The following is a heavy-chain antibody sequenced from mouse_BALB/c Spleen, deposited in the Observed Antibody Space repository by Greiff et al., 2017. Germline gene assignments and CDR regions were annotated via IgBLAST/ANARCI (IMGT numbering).Heavy chain of an antibody. CDR2: IDPENGNT. CDR3: ARSSNYRDHYAMDY. Sequence: EVQLQQSGAELVRPGALVKLSCKASGFNIKDYYMHWVKQRPEQGLEWIGWIDPENGNTIYDPKFQGKASITADTSSNTAYLQLSSLTSEDTAVYYCARSSNYRDHYAMDYWGQGTSVTVSS. D-gene: IGHD2-5*01. V-gene: IGHV14-1*02. CDR1: GFNIKDYY. J-gene: IGHJ4*01.